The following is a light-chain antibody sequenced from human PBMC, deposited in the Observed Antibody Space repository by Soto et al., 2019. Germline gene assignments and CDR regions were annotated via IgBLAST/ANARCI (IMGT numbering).Light chain of an antibody. Sequence: DIQMTQSPSTLSASVGDRVTITCRASQSISTSLAWYQQKPGKAPKVLIYKASSLESGVPSRFSGSGSGTEFTLTISSLQPDVFATYYCQHCDSYWTFGQGTKVEIK. CDR1: QSISTS. CDR2: KAS. J-gene: IGKJ1*01. CDR3: QHCDSYWT. V-gene: IGKV1-5*03.